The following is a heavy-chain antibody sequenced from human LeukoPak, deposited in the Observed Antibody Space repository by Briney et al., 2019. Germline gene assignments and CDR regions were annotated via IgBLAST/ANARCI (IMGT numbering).Heavy chain of an antibody. V-gene: IGHV3-21*04. CDR2: ISSRSVYV. J-gene: IGHJ6*02. CDR3: ARDTWIQLWPAPYGMDV. Sequence: GESLRLSCAASGFSLNSYSMNWVRQAPGKGLEWVSYISSRSVYVFYAESVKGRFTISRDDSKSSLYLQLNSLRAEDTAVHYCARDTWIQLWPAPYGMDVWGQGTTVTVSS. D-gene: IGHD5-18*01. CDR1: GFSLNSYS.